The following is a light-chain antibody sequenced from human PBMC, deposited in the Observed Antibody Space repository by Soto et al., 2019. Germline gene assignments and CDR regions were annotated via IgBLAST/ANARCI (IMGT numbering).Light chain of an antibody. V-gene: IGKV3-20*01. CDR3: QPYGSSGT. CDR1: QSVSNNY. Sequence: IGLERCPGTLPQSQGERATLSCRASQSVSNNYLAWYQQKPGQAPRLLIYGASNRATGIPDRFSGSGSGTDFTLTISRLEPEDFAVYYCQPYGSSGTFGQGTKVDIK. J-gene: IGKJ1*01. CDR2: GAS.